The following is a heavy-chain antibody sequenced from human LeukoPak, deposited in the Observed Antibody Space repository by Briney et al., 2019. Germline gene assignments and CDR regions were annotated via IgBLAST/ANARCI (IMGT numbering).Heavy chain of an antibody. D-gene: IGHD6-13*01. CDR3: ARVSWYYYFDY. CDR1: GFTFSSYA. J-gene: IGHJ4*02. V-gene: IGHV3-30*04. CDR2: ISYDGSNK. Sequence: GGSLRLSCAASGFTFSSYAMHWVRQAPGKGLEWVAVISYDGSNKYYADSVKGRFTISRDNSKNTLYLQMNSLRAEDTAVYYCARVSWYYYFDYWGQGTLVTVSS.